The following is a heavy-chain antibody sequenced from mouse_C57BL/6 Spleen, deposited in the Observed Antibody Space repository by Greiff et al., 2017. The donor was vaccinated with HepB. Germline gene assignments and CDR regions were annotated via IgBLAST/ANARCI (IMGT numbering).Heavy chain of an antibody. D-gene: IGHD2-2*01. J-gene: IGHJ3*01. CDR2: IHPNSGST. Sequence: QVQLQQPGAELVKPGASVKLSCKASGYTFTSYWMHWVKQRPGQGLEWIGMIHPNSGSTNYNEKFKSKATLTVDKSSSTAYMQLSSLTSEDSAVYYGARDARYNMVTTGAYWGQGTLVTVSA. CDR3: ARDARYNMVTTGAY. CDR1: GYTFTSYW. V-gene: IGHV1-64*01.